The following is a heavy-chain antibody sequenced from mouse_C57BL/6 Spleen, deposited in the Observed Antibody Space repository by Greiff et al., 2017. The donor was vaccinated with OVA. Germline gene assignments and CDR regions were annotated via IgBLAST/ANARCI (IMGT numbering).Heavy chain of an antibody. CDR2: IHPNSGST. V-gene: IGHV1-64*01. J-gene: IGHJ2*01. CDR3: ARVGDGYSFDY. D-gene: IGHD2-3*01. Sequence: QVQLQQPGAELVKPGASVKLSCKASGYTFTSYWMHWVKQRPGHGLEWIGMIHPNSGSTNYNEKFKSKATLTVDKSSSTAYMQLSSLTSEDSAVYYCARVGDGYSFDYWGQGTTLTVSS. CDR1: GYTFTSYW.